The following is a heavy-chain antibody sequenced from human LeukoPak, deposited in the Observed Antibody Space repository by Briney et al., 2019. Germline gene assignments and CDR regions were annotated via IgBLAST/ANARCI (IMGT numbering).Heavy chain of an antibody. V-gene: IGHV3-11*04. J-gene: IGHJ4*02. Sequence: GGSLRLSCAASGFNFSDYYMSWIRQAPGKGLEWVSYISSSGSTIYYADSVKGRFTISRDNAKNSLYLQMNSLRAEDTAVYYCARIVGVVPAAIRGWGQGTLATVSS. CDR3: ARIVGVVPAAIRG. D-gene: IGHD2-2*01. CDR2: ISSSGSTI. CDR1: GFNFSDYY.